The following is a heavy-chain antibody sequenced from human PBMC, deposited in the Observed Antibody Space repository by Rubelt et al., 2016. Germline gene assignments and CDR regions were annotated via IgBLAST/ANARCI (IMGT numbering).Heavy chain of an antibody. CDR3: ARFALPAVTTAYYYYALDV. J-gene: IGHJ6*01. V-gene: IGHV1-3*01. Sequence: QVQLVQSGAEVKRPGASVKVSCKASGYPFATYAMHWVRQAPGQRLEWMGWIDAGNGDTKYSINLQGRVTVTRETSAGKAYMELSSLRSEDSAVYYCARFALPAVTTAYYYYALDVWGQGTTVTVSS. D-gene: IGHD4-17*01. CDR1: GYPFATYA. CDR2: IDAGNGDT.